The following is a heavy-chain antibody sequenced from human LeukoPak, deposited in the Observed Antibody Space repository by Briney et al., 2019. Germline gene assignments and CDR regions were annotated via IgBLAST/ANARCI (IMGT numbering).Heavy chain of an antibody. Sequence: PGGSLRLSCAVSGFTFTDTYMTWIRRAPGKGLESLSYISPSGTDISYADSVKGRFTISRDNAKNSLYLQMNSLRAEDTALYYCAKDMGPDGYNEFDAFDIWGQGTMVTVSS. J-gene: IGHJ3*02. D-gene: IGHD5-24*01. CDR2: ISPSGTDI. V-gene: IGHV3-11*01. CDR1: GFTFTDTY. CDR3: AKDMGPDGYNEFDAFDI.